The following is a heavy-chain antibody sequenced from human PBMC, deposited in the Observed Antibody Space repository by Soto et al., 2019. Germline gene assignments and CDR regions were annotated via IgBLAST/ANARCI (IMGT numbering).Heavy chain of an antibody. J-gene: IGHJ4*02. D-gene: IGHD1-1*01. CDR3: AKGTRGNSPDLDF. V-gene: IGHV3-43*01. CDR2: ISWDGDSA. Sequence: GGSLRLSCAASGFTFDDYTMHWVRQTPGKGLEWVSLISWDGDSAYYADSVRGRFTISRDNSKNSLFLQMNNVRAEDAALYFCAKGTRGNSPDLDFWGQGTLVTVSS. CDR1: GFTFDDYT.